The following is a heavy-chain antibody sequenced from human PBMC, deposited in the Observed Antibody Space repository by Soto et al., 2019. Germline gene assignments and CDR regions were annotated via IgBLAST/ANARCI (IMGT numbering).Heavy chain of an antibody. Sequence: ASVKGSCKASGGTFSSYAISWVRQAPGQGLEWMGGIIPIFGTANYAQKFQGRVTITADESTSTAYMELSSLRSEDTAVYYCGRAPLTIAVAGTEYFQHWGQGTLVTVSS. CDR2: IIPIFGTA. CDR1: GGTFSSYA. V-gene: IGHV1-69*13. CDR3: GRAPLTIAVAGTEYFQH. J-gene: IGHJ1*01. D-gene: IGHD6-19*01.